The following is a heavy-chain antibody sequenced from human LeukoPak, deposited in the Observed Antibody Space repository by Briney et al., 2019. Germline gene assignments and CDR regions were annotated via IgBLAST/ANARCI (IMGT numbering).Heavy chain of an antibody. V-gene: IGHV1-3*01. CDR2: INAGNGNT. Sequence: ASVKVSCTASGYTFTSYAMHWVRQAPGQRLEWMGRINAGNGNTKYSQKFQGRATITRDTSASTAYMELSSLRSEDTAVYYCARGPAGYCSSTSCRIYYYYGMDVWGQGTTVTVSS. CDR1: GYTFTSYA. J-gene: IGHJ6*02. CDR3: ARGPAGYCSSTSCRIYYYYGMDV. D-gene: IGHD2-2*01.